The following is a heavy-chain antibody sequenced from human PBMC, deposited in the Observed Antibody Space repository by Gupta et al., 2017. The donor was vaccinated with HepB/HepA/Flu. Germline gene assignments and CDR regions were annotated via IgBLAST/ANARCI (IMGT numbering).Heavy chain of an antibody. Sequence: EVQLVASVGGVVQPGGSLRLSCAASGFPVSCSFMSWVRQAPGKGLEWVSVINGSGSTYYADSVKGRFTISRDNSKNTLYLQMNSLRAEDTAVYYCAREPSYYGMDVWGQGTTVTVSS. CDR3: AREPSYYGMDV. CDR1: GFPVSCSF. CDR2: INGSGST. V-gene: IGHV3-66*01. J-gene: IGHJ6*02.